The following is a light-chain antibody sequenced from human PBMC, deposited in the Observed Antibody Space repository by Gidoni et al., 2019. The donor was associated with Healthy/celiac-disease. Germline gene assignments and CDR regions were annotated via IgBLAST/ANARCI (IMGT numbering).Light chain of an antibody. V-gene: IGKV4-1*01. CDR2: WAS. Sequence: DIVISQSPDSLAVSLGERATINCKSSQSVLYSSNNKNYLAWYQQKPGQPPKLLIYWASTRESRVPDRFSGSVSGTDFTLTVSSLQAEDVAVYYCKQYYSTPFTFGPGTKVDIK. CDR1: QSVLYSSNNKNY. J-gene: IGKJ3*01. CDR3: KQYYSTPFT.